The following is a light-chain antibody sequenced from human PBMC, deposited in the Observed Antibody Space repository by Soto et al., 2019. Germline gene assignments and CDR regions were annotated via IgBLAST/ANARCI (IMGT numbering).Light chain of an antibody. CDR2: GAS. V-gene: IGKV3D-15*01. CDR3: QQYQNWPPLT. CDR1: QSININ. Sequence: EVLMTQSPATLSVSPGERVTLSCRASQSININLAWYQQKPGQAPRVLIYGASRRASGIPDRFSGSGSGTDFTLTISRLEHDDFAFYYCQQYQNWPPLTFGGGTRVEIK. J-gene: IGKJ4*01.